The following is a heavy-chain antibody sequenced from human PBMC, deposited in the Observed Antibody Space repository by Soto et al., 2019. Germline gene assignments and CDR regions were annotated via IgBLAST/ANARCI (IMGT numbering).Heavy chain of an antibody. CDR2: IYNSGRY. J-gene: IGHJ4*02. V-gene: IGHV4-59*01. D-gene: IGHD1-1*01. Sequence: PSETRSLTCTVPGGFIWGWMRQSPDKGLEWIGYIYNSGRYNYNPSLESRLTISIDTSKNQFSLRLASVTAADTAVYYCARTLPNRQLFDSWSQGTLVTVSS. CDR1: GGFI. CDR3: ARTLPNRQLFDS.